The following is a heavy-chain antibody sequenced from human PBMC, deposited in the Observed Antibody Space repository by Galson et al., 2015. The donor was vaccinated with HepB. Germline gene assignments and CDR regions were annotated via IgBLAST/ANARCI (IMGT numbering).Heavy chain of an antibody. D-gene: IGHD6-13*01. CDR2: INAGNGNT. J-gene: IGHJ4*02. CDR1: GYTFTSYA. CDR3: ARDVSSWYFFDY. V-gene: IGHV1-3*01. Sequence: SVKVSCKASGYTFTSYAMHWVRQAPGQRLEWMGWINAGNGNTKYSQKFQGRITLTRDTSASTAYMELSSLRSEDTAVYYCARDVSSWYFFDYWGQGTLVTVSS.